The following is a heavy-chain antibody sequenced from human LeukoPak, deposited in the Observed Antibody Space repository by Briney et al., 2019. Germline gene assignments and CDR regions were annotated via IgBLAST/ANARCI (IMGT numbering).Heavy chain of an antibody. J-gene: IGHJ4*02. D-gene: IGHD2-8*02. CDR1: GGTFSSYA. V-gene: IGHV1-69*05. Sequence: ASVKVSCKASGGTFSSYAISWVRQAPGQGLEWMGGIIPIFGTANYAQKFQGRVTITTDESTSTAYMELSSLRSEDTAVYYCTRGRIQYWGRFDYWGQGTLVTVSS. CDR2: IIPIFGTA. CDR3: TRGRIQYWGRFDY.